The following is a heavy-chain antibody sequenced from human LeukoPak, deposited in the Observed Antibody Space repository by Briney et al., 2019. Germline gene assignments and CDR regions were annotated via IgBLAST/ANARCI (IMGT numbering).Heavy chain of an antibody. J-gene: IGHJ5*02. CDR1: GFTFSSYA. Sequence: GGSLRLSCAASGFTFSSYAMSWVRQAPGKGLEWISAISGSGGSTYYADSVKGRFTISRDNSKNTLYLQMNSLRAEDTAVYYCAKDRKRGATPNWFDPWGQGTLVTVSS. CDR3: AKDRKRGATPNWFDP. D-gene: IGHD1-26*01. CDR2: ISGSGGST. V-gene: IGHV3-23*01.